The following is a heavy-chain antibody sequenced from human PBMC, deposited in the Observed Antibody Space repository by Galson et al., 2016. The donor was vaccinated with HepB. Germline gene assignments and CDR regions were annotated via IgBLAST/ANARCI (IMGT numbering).Heavy chain of an antibody. D-gene: IGHD1-26*01. CDR1: GFIFSQFA. J-gene: IGHJ5*02. CDR3: AKYGAASYFS. CDR2: ISASGDKT. V-gene: IGHV3-23*01. Sequence: SLRLSCAASGFIFSQFAMVWFRQTPGKGLEWLSSISASGDKTYYADSVKGRLTISRDNSRSTLYLQMNSLRAEDTAVYYGAKYGAASYFSWGQGTLVTVSS.